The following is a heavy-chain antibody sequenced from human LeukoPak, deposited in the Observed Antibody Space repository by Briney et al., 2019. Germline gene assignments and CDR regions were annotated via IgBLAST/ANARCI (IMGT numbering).Heavy chain of an antibody. J-gene: IGHJ4*02. V-gene: IGHV3-23*01. D-gene: IGHD6-13*01. CDR3: ARTTGYSSSWFDY. CDR2: ISGSGST. CDR1: GFTFSSYA. Sequence: GGSLRLSCAASGFTFSSYAMSWVRQAPGKGLEWVSAISGSGSTYYADSVKGRFTISRDNSKNTLYLQMNSLRAEDTAVYYCARTTGYSSSWFDYWGQGTLVTVSS.